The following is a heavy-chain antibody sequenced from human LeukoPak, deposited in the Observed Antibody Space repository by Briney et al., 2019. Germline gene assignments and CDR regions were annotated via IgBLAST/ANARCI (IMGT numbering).Heavy chain of an antibody. CDR2: IYYSGST. CDR3: ARTRIVVVPAAMPLFQH. CDR1: GGSISSISYY. Sequence: SETLSLTCTVSGGSISSISYYWGWIRQPPGKGLEWIGSIYYSGSTYYNPSLKSRVTISVDTYKNQFSLKLSSVTAADTAVYYCARTRIVVVPAAMPLFQHWGQGTLVTVSS. D-gene: IGHD2-2*01. V-gene: IGHV4-39*07. J-gene: IGHJ1*01.